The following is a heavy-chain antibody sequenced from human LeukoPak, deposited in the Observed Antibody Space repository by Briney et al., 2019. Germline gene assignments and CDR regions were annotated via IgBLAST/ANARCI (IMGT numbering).Heavy chain of an antibody. CDR2: ISSSSSYI. V-gene: IGHV3-11*05. D-gene: IGHD6-19*01. CDR3: AKGKPNWGMFSSGWFYFDD. J-gene: IGHJ4*02. CDR1: GFTFSDYY. Sequence: GGSLRLFCAASGFTFSDYYMRWVPQAPGKGLEEGSSISSSSSYIFYADSVKRRFNVSRDNSKHTLYLQMNSLRAEDTALYYCAKGKPNWGMFSSGWFYFDDWGQGTLVSVSS.